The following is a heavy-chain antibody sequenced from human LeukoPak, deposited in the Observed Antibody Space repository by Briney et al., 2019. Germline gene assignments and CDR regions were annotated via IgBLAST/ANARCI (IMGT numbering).Heavy chain of an antibody. Sequence: GGSLRLSCAASGSTFTAHAMHWVRQAPGKGLEYVSTISTNGDTTYCADSVKGRFTISRDNSKTTLYLQMGSLRAEDMAVYYCVRGRGVSSYDAMDVWGRGTTVTVSS. D-gene: IGHD2-15*01. J-gene: IGHJ6*02. CDR1: GSTFTAHA. V-gene: IGHV3-64*02. CDR3: VRGRGVSSYDAMDV. CDR2: ISTNGDTT.